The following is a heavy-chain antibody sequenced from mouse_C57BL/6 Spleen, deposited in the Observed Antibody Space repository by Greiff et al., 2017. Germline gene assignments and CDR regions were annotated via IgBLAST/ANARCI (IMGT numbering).Heavy chain of an antibody. Sequence: QVQLQQPGAELVKPGASVKLSCKASGYTFTSYWMHWVKQRPGQGLEWIGMIHPNSGSTNYNEKFKSKATLTVDKSSSTAYMQLSSLTSEDSAVYYCARELGSSSFAYWGQGTLVTVSA. CDR3: ARELGSSSFAY. J-gene: IGHJ3*01. V-gene: IGHV1-64*01. CDR2: IHPNSGST. CDR1: GYTFTSYW. D-gene: IGHD1-1*01.